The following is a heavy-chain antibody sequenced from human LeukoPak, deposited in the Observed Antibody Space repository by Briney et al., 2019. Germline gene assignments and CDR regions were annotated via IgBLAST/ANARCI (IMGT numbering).Heavy chain of an antibody. CDR1: GGSLSSSNYY. CDR2: IYYSGST. J-gene: IGHJ3*02. D-gene: IGHD3-22*01. V-gene: IGHV4-39*01. CDR3: ARQRRRQITMIVVVNKGGAFDI. Sequence: SETLSLTCTVSGGSLSSSNYYWGWVRQPPGKGLEWIGSIYYSGSTYYNRTLKSRVTISVDTSKNQFSLKLSSVTAADTAVYYCARQRRRQITMIVVVNKGGAFDIWGQGTMVTISS.